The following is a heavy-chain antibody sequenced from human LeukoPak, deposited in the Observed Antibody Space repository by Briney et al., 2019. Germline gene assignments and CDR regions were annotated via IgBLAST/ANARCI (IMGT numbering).Heavy chain of an antibody. Sequence: PSETLSLTCAVYGGSFSGYYWSWIRQSPGKGLEWIGEINHSGSTNYNPSLKSRVTISVDTSKNQFSLKLSSVTAADTAVYYCARVGYSSSWYDNYYYYYMDVWGKGTTVTVSS. J-gene: IGHJ6*03. V-gene: IGHV4-34*01. CDR3: ARVGYSSSWYDNYYYYYMDV. CDR1: GGSFSGYY. CDR2: INHSGST. D-gene: IGHD6-13*01.